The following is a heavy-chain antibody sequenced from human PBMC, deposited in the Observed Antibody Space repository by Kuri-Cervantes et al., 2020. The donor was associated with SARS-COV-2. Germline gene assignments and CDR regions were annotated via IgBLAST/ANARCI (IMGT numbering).Heavy chain of an antibody. CDR3: ARDSSGLDY. CDR2: IKEDGSKK. J-gene: IGHJ4*02. D-gene: IGHD6-19*01. V-gene: IGHV3-7*03. CDR1: GFTFNIYW. Sequence: GGSLRLSCAASGFTFNIYWMSWVRQAPGKGLEWVANIKEDGSKKYYVDSVKGRFTISRDNAKNSLYLQMNSLRAEDTAVYYCARDSSGLDYWGQGTLVTVSS.